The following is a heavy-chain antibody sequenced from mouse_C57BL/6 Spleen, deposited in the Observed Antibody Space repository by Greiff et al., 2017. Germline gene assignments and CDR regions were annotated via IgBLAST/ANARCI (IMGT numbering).Heavy chain of an antibody. V-gene: IGHV1-59*01. CDR3: ASLDDYFDY. CDR1: GYTFTSYW. J-gene: IGHJ2*01. CDR2: IDPSDSYT. Sequence: QVHVKQPGAELVRPGTSVKLSCKASGYTFTSYWMHWVKQRPGQGLEWIGVIDPSDSYTNYNQKFKGKATLTVDTSSSTAYMQLSSLTSEDSAVYYCASLDDYFDYWGQGTTLTVSS.